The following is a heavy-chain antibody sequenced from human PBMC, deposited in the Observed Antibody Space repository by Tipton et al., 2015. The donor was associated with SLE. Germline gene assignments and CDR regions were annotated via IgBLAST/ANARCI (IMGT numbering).Heavy chain of an antibody. CDR1: GFTFSSYA. CDR2: ISSNGSST. Sequence: SLRLSCSASGFTFSSYAMHWVRQAPGKGLEYVSAISSNGSSTYYAASVKGRFTISRDNSKNTLYLQMSSLRSEDTAVYYCVKDPLTYSGALFDYWGQGTLVTASS. D-gene: IGHD1-26*01. CDR3: VKDPLTYSGALFDY. V-gene: IGHV3-64D*06. J-gene: IGHJ4*02.